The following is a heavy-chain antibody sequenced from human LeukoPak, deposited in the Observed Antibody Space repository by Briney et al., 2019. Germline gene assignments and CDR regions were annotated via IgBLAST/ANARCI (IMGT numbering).Heavy chain of an antibody. D-gene: IGHD3-22*01. Sequence: GGSLRLSCAASEFSVGSNYMTWVRQAPGKGLEWVSFIYSGGNTYYADSVKGRFTISRDNSKNTVHLQMNSLRAEDTAMYYCARRAGDYSHPYDYWGQGTLVTVSS. J-gene: IGHJ4*02. CDR1: EFSVGSNY. CDR2: IYSGGNT. CDR3: ARRAGDYSHPYDY. V-gene: IGHV3-53*01.